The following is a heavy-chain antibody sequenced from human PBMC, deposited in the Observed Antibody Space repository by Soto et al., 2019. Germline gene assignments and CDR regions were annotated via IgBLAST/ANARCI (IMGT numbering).Heavy chain of an antibody. Sequence: PGGSMRLSCAASGFTFGNHWMHWVRQAPGKGLEWVSRVMSDGNTIDYAESVKGRFTVSRDNAKSTLYLQMNSLRAEDTAVYYCATAEVDHWGPGTLVNFSS. V-gene: IGHV3-74*01. CDR3: ATAEVDH. CDR2: VMSDGNTI. CDR1: GFTFGNHW. J-gene: IGHJ5*02.